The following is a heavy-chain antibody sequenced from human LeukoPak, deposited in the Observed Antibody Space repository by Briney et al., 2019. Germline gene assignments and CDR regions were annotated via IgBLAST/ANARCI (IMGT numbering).Heavy chain of an antibody. D-gene: IGHD3-10*01. CDR2: IIPILGIA. J-gene: IGHJ5*02. V-gene: IGHV1-69*04. CDR1: GGTFSSYA. CDR3: ARENFRGSNWSDP. Sequence: GASVKVSCKASGGTFSSYAISWVRQAPGQRLEWLGRIIPILGIANYAQNFQGRVTITADKSTSTAYMELSSLRSEDTAVYYCARENFRGSNWSDPWGQGTLVTVSS.